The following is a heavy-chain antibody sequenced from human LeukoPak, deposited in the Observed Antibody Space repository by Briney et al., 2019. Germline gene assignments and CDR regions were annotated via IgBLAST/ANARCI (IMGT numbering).Heavy chain of an antibody. CDR3: ARAVQLVTAPDY. CDR2: IYYSGST. CDR1: GGSISSSSYY. Sequence: SETLSLTCTVSGGSISSSSYYWGWIRQPPGKGLEWIGSIYYSGSTYYNPSLYSRVTISVDTSKNQFSLKLSSVTAADTAVYYCARAVQLVTAPDYWGQGTLVTVSS. D-gene: IGHD6-13*01. V-gene: IGHV4-39*01. J-gene: IGHJ4*02.